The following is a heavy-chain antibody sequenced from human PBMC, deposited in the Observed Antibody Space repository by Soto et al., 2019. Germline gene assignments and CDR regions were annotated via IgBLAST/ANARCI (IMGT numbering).Heavy chain of an antibody. D-gene: IGHD3-3*01. J-gene: IGHJ6*02. CDR2: IPYDGSNK. CDR3: AKGREKRYYDFWSGNYYYYGMDV. CDR1: GFTFSSYG. V-gene: IGHV3-30*18. Sequence: QVQLVESGGGVVQPGRSLRLSCAASGFTFSSYGMHWVRQAPGKGLEWVAVIPYDGSNKYYADSVKGRFTISRDNSKNTLYLQMNSLRAEDTAVYYCAKGREKRYYDFWSGNYYYYGMDVWGQGTTVTVSS.